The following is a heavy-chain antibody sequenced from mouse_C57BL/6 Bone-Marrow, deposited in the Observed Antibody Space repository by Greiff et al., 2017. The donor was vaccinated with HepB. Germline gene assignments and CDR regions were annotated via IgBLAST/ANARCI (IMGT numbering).Heavy chain of an antibody. Sequence: VQLQQSGAELVRPGASVTLSCKASGYTFTDYEMHWVKQTPVHGLEWIGAIDPETGGTAYNQKFKGKAILTADKSSSTAYMELLSLTSEDSAVYYCTRSEDGYYFYYAMDYWGQGTSVTVSS. D-gene: IGHD2-3*01. V-gene: IGHV1-15*01. J-gene: IGHJ4*01. CDR2: IDPETGGT. CDR1: GYTFTDYE. CDR3: TRSEDGYYFYYAMDY.